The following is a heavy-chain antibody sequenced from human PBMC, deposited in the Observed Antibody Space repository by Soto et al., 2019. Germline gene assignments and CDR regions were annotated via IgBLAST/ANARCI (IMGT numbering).Heavy chain of an antibody. CDR1: GFSLSTSGVG. Sequence: QITLKESGPTLVKPTQTLTLTCTFSGFSLSTSGVGVGWIRQPPGKALEWLALIYWDDDKRYSPSLKSRLTITKDTSKTQVVLTMTNMDPVDTATYCCAHISLYDFFFDYWGQGTLVTVSS. J-gene: IGHJ4*02. D-gene: IGHD3-3*01. CDR3: AHISLYDFFFDY. CDR2: IYWDDDK. V-gene: IGHV2-5*02.